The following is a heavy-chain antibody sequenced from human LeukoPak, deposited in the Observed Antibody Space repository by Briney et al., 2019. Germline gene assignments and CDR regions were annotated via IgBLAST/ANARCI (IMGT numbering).Heavy chain of an antibody. CDR2: IKGKTDGGTT. Sequence: GGSLRLSCAASGFTFSNACMSWVRQAPGKGPEWVGHIKGKTDGGTTDYAAPVQGRFTISRDDSKNTLFLQMNSLKTEDTAVYYCTTGTWIQLWLADYWGQGTLVTVSS. J-gene: IGHJ4*02. CDR1: GFTFSNAC. D-gene: IGHD5-18*01. CDR3: TTGTWIQLWLADY. V-gene: IGHV3-15*01.